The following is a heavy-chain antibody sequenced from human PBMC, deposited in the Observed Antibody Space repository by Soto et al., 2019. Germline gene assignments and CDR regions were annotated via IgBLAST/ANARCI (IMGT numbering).Heavy chain of an antibody. CDR3: ARDSGAKLSSS. V-gene: IGHV1-69*13. CDR2: LVPIYRTA. CDR1: GGTFSSYR. Sequence: SVKVSCKASGGTFSSYRFNWVRQARGQGLEWLGGLVPIYRTADYAQKFQGRVTITADESTRTVYMELSSLKSQDTALYYCARDSGAKLSSSWGQGTLVTVSS. J-gene: IGHJ4*02. D-gene: IGHD6-13*01.